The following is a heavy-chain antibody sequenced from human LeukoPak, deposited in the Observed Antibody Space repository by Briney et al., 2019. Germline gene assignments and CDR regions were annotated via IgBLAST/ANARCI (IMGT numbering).Heavy chain of an antibody. D-gene: IGHD3-22*01. CDR1: GGTFTSYA. CDR2: MIAIIGTA. V-gene: IGHV1-69*05. CDR3: ARDPGYDTSGYYYSYFDY. Sequence: SVKLSCKASGGTFTSYAISSDRQSTGQRPGKVGGMIAIIGTANYAQKFQGRVTMTRDMSTSTVYMELSSLRSEDTAVYYCARDPGYDTSGYYYSYFDYWGLGTLVTV. J-gene: IGHJ4*02.